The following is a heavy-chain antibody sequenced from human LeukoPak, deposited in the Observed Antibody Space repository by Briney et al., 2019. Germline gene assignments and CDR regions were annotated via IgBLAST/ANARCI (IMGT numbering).Heavy chain of an antibody. CDR2: ISHSGDT. J-gene: IGHJ4*02. V-gene: IGHV4-59*01. CDR3: ARSHGVY. D-gene: IGHD3-10*01. CDR1: GGSFSGYL. Sequence: PSETLSLTCSVSGGSFSGYLWSWIRQPPGKGLEWIGYISHSGDTNYAPSLNSRVTISLDTSKNQFSLTLSSVGAADTAVYYCARSHGVYWGQGTLVTVSS.